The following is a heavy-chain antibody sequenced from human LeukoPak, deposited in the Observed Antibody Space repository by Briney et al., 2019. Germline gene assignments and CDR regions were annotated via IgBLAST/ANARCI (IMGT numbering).Heavy chain of an antibody. J-gene: IGHJ4*02. CDR1: GDSISQYY. CDR2: IFSNGAT. Sequence: PSETLSLTCTISGDSISQYYWSWIRQSAGKGLEWIGRIFSNGATKYNPSLKSRLSMSVVTSKNQFSLKLMSMTAADTGTYYCAKVASDSGKFPFRDRQDGGPFAFWGQGIVVAVSS. V-gene: IGHV4-4*07. CDR3: AKVASDSGKFPFRDRQDGGPFAF. D-gene: IGHD3-10*01.